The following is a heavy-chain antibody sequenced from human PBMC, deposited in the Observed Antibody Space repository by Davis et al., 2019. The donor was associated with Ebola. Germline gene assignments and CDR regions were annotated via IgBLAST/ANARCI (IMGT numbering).Heavy chain of an antibody. CDR2: INPSGGST. J-gene: IGHJ6*03. CDR1: GYTFSSYY. Sequence: ASVKVSCKASGYTFSSYYIHWVRQAPGQGLDWMGIINPSGGSTTYAQRFQGRVTMTRDASTNTVYMELSSLTSDDTAVYYCARGETYYYDSSGYFYYYYYYMDVWDKGTTVTVSS. V-gene: IGHV1-46*01. D-gene: IGHD3-22*01. CDR3: ARGETYYYDSSGYFYYYYYYMDV.